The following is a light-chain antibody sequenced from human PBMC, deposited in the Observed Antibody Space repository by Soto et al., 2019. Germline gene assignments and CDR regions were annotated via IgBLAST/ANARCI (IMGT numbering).Light chain of an antibody. J-gene: IGKJ5*01. Sequence: EIVLTQSPGTLSLSPGEIATLSWRASQSVSSSYLAWYQQKPGQAPRLLIYGASSRATGIPDRFSGSGSGTDFTLTISRLEPEDFAVYYCQQYGSSLITFGQGTRLEI. V-gene: IGKV3-20*01. CDR1: QSVSSSY. CDR2: GAS. CDR3: QQYGSSLIT.